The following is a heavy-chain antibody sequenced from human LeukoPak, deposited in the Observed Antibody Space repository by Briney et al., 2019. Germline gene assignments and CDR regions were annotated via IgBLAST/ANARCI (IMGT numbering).Heavy chain of an antibody. CDR1: GYTFTGYY. J-gene: IGHJ4*02. Sequence: ASVKVSCKASGYTFTGYYMHWVRQAPGQGLEWMGWINPNSGGTNYAQKFQGRVTMTRDTSISTAYMELSGLRSDDTAVYYCASSPRFGPAGMDYWGQGTLVTVSS. CDR2: INPNSGGT. CDR3: ASSPRFGPAGMDY. D-gene: IGHD2-2*01. V-gene: IGHV1-2*02.